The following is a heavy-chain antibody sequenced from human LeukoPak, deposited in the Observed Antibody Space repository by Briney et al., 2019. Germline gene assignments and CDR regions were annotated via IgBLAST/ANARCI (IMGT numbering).Heavy chain of an antibody. CDR2: IKQDGSEK. CDR3: ARGDTAVGTNYFYGMDV. D-gene: IGHD1-1*01. CDR1: RFPFSSYW. V-gene: IGHV3-7*03. Sequence: GGSLRLSCAASRFPFSSYWMHWVRQAPGKGLEWVANIKQDGSEKYYVDSVKGRFTLSRDNAKESLFLQMNSLTAADTAVYFCARGDTAVGTNYFYGMDVWGQGTTVIVSS. J-gene: IGHJ6*02.